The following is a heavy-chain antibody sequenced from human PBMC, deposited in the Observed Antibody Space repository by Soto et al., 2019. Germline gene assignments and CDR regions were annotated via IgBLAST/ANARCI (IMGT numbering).Heavy chain of an antibody. CDR2: ISGSTGST. CDR3: AKLPATVTAYYYYYMDV. V-gene: IGHV3-23*01. Sequence: EVQLLESGGGLVQPGESLRLSCAASGFTFSNYAMSWVRQAPGKGLEWVSAISGSTGSTYYADSVEGRFTISRDDSKSTLYLQMTSLRAEDTAVYYCAKLPATVTAYYYYYMDVWGKGTTVTVSS. CDR1: GFTFSNYA. J-gene: IGHJ6*03. D-gene: IGHD4-17*01.